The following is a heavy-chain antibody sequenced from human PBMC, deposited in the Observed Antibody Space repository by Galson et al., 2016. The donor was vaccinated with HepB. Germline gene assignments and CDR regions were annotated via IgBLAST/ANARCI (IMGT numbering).Heavy chain of an antibody. CDR2: ISSSGTYI. CDR3: AGDSGRTGAWDY. V-gene: IGHV3-21*01. J-gene: IGHJ4*02. D-gene: IGHD1-14*01. CDR1: GFKFTTSD. Sequence: FLRLSCAASGFKFTTSDLTWVRQAPGKGLEWVSSISSSGTYIYYADSVKGRFTISRDNAKNSLFLQMNSLRAEDTAVYYCAGDSGRTGAWDYWGRGTMVTVSS.